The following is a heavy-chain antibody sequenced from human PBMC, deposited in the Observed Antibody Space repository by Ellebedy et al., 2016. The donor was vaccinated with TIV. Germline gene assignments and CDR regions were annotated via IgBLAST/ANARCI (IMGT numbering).Heavy chain of an antibody. J-gene: IGHJ6*02. Sequence: ASVKVSCXASGYTFTSYDINWVRQATGQGLEWMGWMNPNSGNTGYAQKFQGRVTMTRNTSISTAYMELSSLRSEDTAVYYCARAGPRRSDYYYGMDVWGQGTTVTVSS. V-gene: IGHV1-8*01. CDR3: ARAGPRRSDYYYGMDV. CDR1: GYTFTSYD. CDR2: MNPNSGNT.